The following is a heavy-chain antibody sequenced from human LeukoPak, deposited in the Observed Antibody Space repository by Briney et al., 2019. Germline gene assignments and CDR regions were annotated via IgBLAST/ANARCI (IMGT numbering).Heavy chain of an antibody. D-gene: IGHD3-3*01. CDR3: ARVVQSLQRGYDFWSGYYFGVDYYGMDV. J-gene: IGHJ6*02. Sequence: ASVKVSCKASGYTFTSYGISWVRQAPGQVLEWMGWISAYNGNTNYAQKLQGRVTMTTDTSTSTAYMELRSLRSDDTAVYYCARVVQSLQRGYDFWSGYYFGVDYYGMDVWGQGTTVTVSS. CDR2: ISAYNGNT. CDR1: GYTFTSYG. V-gene: IGHV1-18*01.